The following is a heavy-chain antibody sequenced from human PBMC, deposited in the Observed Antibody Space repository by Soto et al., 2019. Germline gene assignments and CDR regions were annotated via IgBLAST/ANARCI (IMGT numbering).Heavy chain of an antibody. V-gene: IGHV4-31*03. Sequence: PSETLSLTCTVSGGSISSGGYYWSWIRQHPGKGLEWIGYIYYSGSTYYNPSLKSRVTISVDTSKNQFSLKLSSVTAADTAVYYCARATKGYCSSTSCLSNYGMDVWGQGATVTVSS. CDR3: ARATKGYCSSTSCLSNYGMDV. CDR2: IYYSGST. CDR1: GGSISSGGYY. J-gene: IGHJ6*02. D-gene: IGHD2-2*01.